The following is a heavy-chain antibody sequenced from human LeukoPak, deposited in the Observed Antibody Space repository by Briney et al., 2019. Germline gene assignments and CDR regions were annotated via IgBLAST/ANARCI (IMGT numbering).Heavy chain of an antibody. CDR1: GFTFDYYA. J-gene: IGHJ6*02. CDR3: ANSPILRSYGMDV. D-gene: IGHD5/OR15-5a*01. CDR2: IWYDGSHK. Sequence: GGSLRLSCAASGFTFDYYAIHWVRQAPGKGLEWVAYIWYDGSHKHYPDSVKGRFTISRDNSKNTLYLQMNSLRAEDTAVYYCANSPILRSYGMDVWGQGTTVTVSS. V-gene: IGHV3-30*02.